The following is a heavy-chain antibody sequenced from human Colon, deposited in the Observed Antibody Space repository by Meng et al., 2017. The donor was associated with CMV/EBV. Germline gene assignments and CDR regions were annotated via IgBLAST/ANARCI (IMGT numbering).Heavy chain of an antibody. V-gene: IGHV3-49*04. J-gene: IGHJ6*02. CDR1: GFIFGDYS. Sequence: GGSLRLSCSASGFIFGDYSMSWVRQAPGKGLEWVGFIRSQAYGGTTEDAASVKGRITISRDDSKSIAYLQMNSLKTDDTAVYYFTRETGWGGRIAMGMDVWGQGTTVTVSS. CDR3: TRETGWGGRIAMGMDV. CDR2: IRSQAYGGTT. D-gene: IGHD6-13*01.